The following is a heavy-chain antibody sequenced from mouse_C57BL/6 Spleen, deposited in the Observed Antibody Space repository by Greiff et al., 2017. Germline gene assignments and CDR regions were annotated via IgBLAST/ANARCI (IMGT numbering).Heavy chain of an antibody. D-gene: IGHD1-1*01. J-gene: IGHJ4*01. Sequence: VQLQQSGPELVKPGASVKISCKASGYSFTGYYMNWVKQSPEKSLEWIGEINPSTGGTTYNQKFKAKATLTVDKSSSTAYMQLKSLTSEDSAVYYCATTVVARGAMDYWGQGTSVTVSS. V-gene: IGHV1-42*01. CDR1: GYSFTGYY. CDR2: INPSTGGT. CDR3: ATTVVARGAMDY.